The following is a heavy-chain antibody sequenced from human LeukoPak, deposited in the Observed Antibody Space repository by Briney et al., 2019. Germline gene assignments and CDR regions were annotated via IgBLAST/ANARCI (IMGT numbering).Heavy chain of an antibody. V-gene: IGHV4-4*02. CDR2: IYHSGST. J-gene: IGHJ1*01. CDR1: GGSLSSSNW. D-gene: IGHD4-17*01. Sequence: SETLSLTCAVSGGSLSSSNWWSWARQPPGKGLEWIGEIYHSGSTNYNPSLKSRVTISVDKSKNQFSLKLSSVTAADTAVYYGARMTYGDYSAEYFQHWGQGTLVTVSS. CDR3: ARMTYGDYSAEYFQH.